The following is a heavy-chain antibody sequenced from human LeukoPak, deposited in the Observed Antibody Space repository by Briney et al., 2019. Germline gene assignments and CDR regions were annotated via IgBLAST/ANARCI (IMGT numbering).Heavy chain of an antibody. Sequence: PGGSLRLSCAAAGFTFNTYAMAWVRQTPGKGLEWVSSITGDGSSTYYADSVKGRFTVSRDNSKNTLYLEMSSLRGDDTAVYYCAKEHTRIAPLPKSGSDPWGQGTQVTVSS. D-gene: IGHD2-2*02. V-gene: IGHV3-23*01. J-gene: IGHJ5*02. CDR3: AKEHTRIAPLPKSGSDP. CDR2: ITGDGSST. CDR1: GFTFNTYA.